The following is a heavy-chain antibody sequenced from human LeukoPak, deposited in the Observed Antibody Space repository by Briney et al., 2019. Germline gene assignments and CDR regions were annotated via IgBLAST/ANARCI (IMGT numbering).Heavy chain of an antibody. Sequence: SGTLSLTCAVSGASISSHNWWWSWVRQPPGKGLEWIGEIYHSGSTNHNPSLKSRVTISVDTSKNQFSLKLSSVAAADTAVYYCAREVVAATYFDYWGQGTLVTVSS. D-gene: IGHD2-15*01. CDR3: AREVVAATYFDY. CDR1: GASISSHNW. CDR2: IYHSGST. J-gene: IGHJ4*02. V-gene: IGHV4-4*02.